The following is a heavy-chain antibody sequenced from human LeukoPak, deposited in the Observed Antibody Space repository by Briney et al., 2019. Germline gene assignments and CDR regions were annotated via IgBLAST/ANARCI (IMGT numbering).Heavy chain of an antibody. CDR2: ISSSSSYI. D-gene: IGHD3-22*01. J-gene: IGHJ3*02. CDR3: ARDDAGSSGYYFGSAFDI. Sequence: GGSLRLSCAASGFTFSSYSMNWVSQAPGKGLEWVSYISSSSSYIYYADSVKGRFTISRDNPKNSLYLQMNSLRAEDTAVYYCARDDAGSSGYYFGSAFDIWGQGTMVTVSS. V-gene: IGHV3-21*01. CDR1: GFTFSSYS.